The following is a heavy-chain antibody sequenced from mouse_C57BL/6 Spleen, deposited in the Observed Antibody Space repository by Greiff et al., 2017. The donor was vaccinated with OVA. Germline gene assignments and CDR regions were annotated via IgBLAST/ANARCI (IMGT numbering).Heavy chain of an antibody. CDR2: ISDGGSYT. V-gene: IGHV5-4*01. J-gene: IGHJ1*03. CDR1: GFTFSSYA. D-gene: IGHD4-1*01. Sequence: EVHLVESGGGLVKPGGSLKLSCAASGFTFSSYAMSWVRQTPEKRLEWVATISDGGSYTYYPDNVKGRFTISRDNAKNNLYLQMSHLKSEDTAMYYCARGKLGRRYFDVWGTGTTVTVSS. CDR3: ARGKLGRRYFDV.